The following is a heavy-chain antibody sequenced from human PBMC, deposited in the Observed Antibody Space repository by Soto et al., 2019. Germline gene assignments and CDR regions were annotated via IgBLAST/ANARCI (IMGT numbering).Heavy chain of an antibody. Sequence: GGSLRLSCAASGFTFSSYEMNWVRQAPGKGLEWVSYISSSGSTIYYADSVKGRFTISRDNAKNSLHLQMNSLRAEDTAVYYCARENVDIVATVDYWGQGTLVTVSS. J-gene: IGHJ4*02. CDR2: ISSSGSTI. CDR3: ARENVDIVATVDY. CDR1: GFTFSSYE. D-gene: IGHD5-12*01. V-gene: IGHV3-48*03.